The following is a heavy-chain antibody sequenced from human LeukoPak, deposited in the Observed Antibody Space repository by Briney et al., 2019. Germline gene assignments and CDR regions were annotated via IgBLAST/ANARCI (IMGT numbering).Heavy chain of an antibody. Sequence: GGSLRLSCAGSGFTFSSYAMSWVRQAPGQGLEWVSVISDSGDYTSYADSVRGRFTISRDNSRNTLYLQMISLRPEDTAVYYCAKDTSIGKYCTNGVCSPFNYWGQGTLVTVSS. CDR2: ISDSGDYT. V-gene: IGHV3-23*01. CDR3: AKDTSIGKYCTNGVCSPFNY. J-gene: IGHJ4*02. CDR1: GFTFSSYA. D-gene: IGHD2-8*01.